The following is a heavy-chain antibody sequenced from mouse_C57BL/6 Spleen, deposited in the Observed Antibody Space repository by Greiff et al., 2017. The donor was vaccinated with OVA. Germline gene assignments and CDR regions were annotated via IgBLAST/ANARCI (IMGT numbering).Heavy chain of an antibody. V-gene: IGHV5-16*01. Sequence: EVKLVESEGGLVQPGSSMKLSCTASGFTFSDYYMAWVRQVPEKGLEWVANINYDGSSTYYLDSLKSRFIISRDNAKNILYLQMSSLKSEDTATYYCARRDYIDYWGQGTTLTVSS. CDR3: ARRDYIDY. J-gene: IGHJ2*01. CDR1: GFTFSDYY. CDR2: INYDGSST.